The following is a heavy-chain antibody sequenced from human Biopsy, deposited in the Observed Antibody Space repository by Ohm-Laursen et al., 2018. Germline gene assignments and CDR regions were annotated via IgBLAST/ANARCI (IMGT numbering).Heavy chain of an antibody. J-gene: IGHJ4*02. Sequence: SQTLSLTCSVYGGSISSFYWTWIRQPPGKGPEWIGDISDSGSTNYKPSLKSRVIISVDTSKNQFSLNLSSVTAADTAVYYCARRGSGGRSFDHWGQGTLVTVSS. D-gene: IGHD2-15*01. CDR1: GGSISSFY. V-gene: IGHV4-59*08. CDR2: ISDSGST. CDR3: ARRGSGGRSFDH.